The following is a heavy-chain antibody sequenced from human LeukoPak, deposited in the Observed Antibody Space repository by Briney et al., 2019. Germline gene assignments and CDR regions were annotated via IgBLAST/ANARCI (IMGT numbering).Heavy chain of an antibody. CDR3: ARVDDILTGYYQSSPMRY. CDR1: GFTFSSYA. D-gene: IGHD3-9*01. V-gene: IGHV3-30*04. J-gene: IGHJ4*02. CDR2: ISYDGSNK. Sequence: GGSLRLSCAASGFTFSSYAMHWVRQAPGKGLEWVAVISYDGSNKYYADSVKGRFTISRDNAKNRVYVQMNSLRAEDTAVYYCARVDDILTGYYQSSPMRYWGQGTLVTVSS.